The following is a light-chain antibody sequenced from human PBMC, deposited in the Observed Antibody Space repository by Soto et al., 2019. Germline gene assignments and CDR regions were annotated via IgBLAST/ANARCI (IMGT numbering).Light chain of an antibody. Sequence: EVVLTHSPVTLSLSPGERATLSCSASLSVFGNLACYQQKPGQAPRLLIYGASTRATGIPARFSGSGSGTEFTLTISRLEPEDFAVYYCQQYGSSPWTFGKGTKV. V-gene: IGKV3-20*01. CDR1: LSVFGN. CDR3: QQYGSSPWT. CDR2: GAS. J-gene: IGKJ1*01.